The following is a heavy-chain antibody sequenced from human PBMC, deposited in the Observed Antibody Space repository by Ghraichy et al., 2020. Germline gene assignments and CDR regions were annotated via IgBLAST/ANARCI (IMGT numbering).Heavy chain of an antibody. CDR3: AREGGYCSSTSCYENGMDV. V-gene: IGHV3-53*01. CDR2: IYSGGST. J-gene: IGHJ6*02. D-gene: IGHD2-2*01. CDR1: GFTVSSNY. Sequence: GGSLRLSCAASGFTVSSNYMSWVRQAPGKGLEWVSVIYSGGSTYYADSVKGRFTISRDNSKNTLYLQMNSLRAEDTAVYYCAREGGYCSSTSCYENGMDVWGQGTTVTVSS.